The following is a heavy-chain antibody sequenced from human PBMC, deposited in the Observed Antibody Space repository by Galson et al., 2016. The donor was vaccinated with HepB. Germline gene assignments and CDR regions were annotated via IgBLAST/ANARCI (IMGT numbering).Heavy chain of an antibody. CDR2: FYSIDNT. CDR3: ATGIVVAGKYYYYYMDL. J-gene: IGHJ6*03. CDR1: GGSISSDYY. D-gene: IGHD6-19*01. V-gene: IGHV4-39*01. Sequence: SETLSLTCIASGGSISSDYYWGWIRQPPGRGLEWIGSFYSIDNTYYHPSLKSRATISVDTSKNQISLRSNSVTAADTGVYYCATGIVVAGKYYYYYMDLWGRGPTSTVSS.